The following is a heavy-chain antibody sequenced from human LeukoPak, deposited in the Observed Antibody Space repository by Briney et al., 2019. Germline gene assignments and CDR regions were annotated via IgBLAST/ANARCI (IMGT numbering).Heavy chain of an antibody. CDR1: GGSISSYY. D-gene: IGHD1-26*01. CDR3: ASSSGSYYPYYYYYYMDV. CDR2: IYYSGST. J-gene: IGHJ6*03. V-gene: IGHV4-59*01. Sequence: PSETLSLTCSVSGGSISSYYWSWIRQPPGKGLEWIGYIYYSGSTNYNPSLKSRVTISVDTSKNQFSLKLSSVTAADTAVYYCASSSGSYYPYYYYYYMDVWGKGTTVTISS.